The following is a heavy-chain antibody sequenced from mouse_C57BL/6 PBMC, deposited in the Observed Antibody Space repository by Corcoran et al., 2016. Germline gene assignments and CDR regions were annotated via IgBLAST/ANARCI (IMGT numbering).Heavy chain of an antibody. D-gene: IGHD4-1*01. CDR2: INTYSGVP. V-gene: IGHV9-3*01. CDR1: GDTFTTYG. J-gene: IGHJ2*01. Sequence: QIQLVQSGPELKKPGETVKSSCKASGDTFTTYGMSWVKQAPGKGLKWMGWINTYSGVPTYADDFKGRFAFSLETSASTAYLQINNLKNEDTATYFCARLGGFYLDYWGQGTTLTVSS. CDR3: ARLGGFYLDY.